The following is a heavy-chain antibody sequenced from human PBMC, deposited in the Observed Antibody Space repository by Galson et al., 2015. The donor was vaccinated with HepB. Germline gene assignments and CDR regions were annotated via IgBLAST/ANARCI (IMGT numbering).Heavy chain of an antibody. J-gene: IGHJ6*02. Sequence: SLRLSCAASRFTFTRYGMHWVRQAPGKGLEWLAFISDDGSVKHNAHSVKGRFTISRDNSRNTLYLQMNSLRPEDTAVYYCAKDSIASSGAGWGMDVWGQGTTVTVSS. CDR2: ISDDGSVK. CDR3: AKDSIASSGAGWGMDV. D-gene: IGHD2-21*01. V-gene: IGHV3-30*18. CDR1: RFTFTRYG.